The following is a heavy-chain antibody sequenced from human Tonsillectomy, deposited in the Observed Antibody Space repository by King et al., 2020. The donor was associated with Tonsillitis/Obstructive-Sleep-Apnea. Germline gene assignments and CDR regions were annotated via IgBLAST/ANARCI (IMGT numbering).Heavy chain of an antibody. Sequence: VQLVESGAEVKKPGASVKVSCKASGYIFTGYYIHWVRQAPGQGLEWMGWINPNSGGTNYAQKFQGRVIVTRDTSISTAYMELSRLTSDDTAVYYCARATVPSQHLDYWGQGTQVTVSS. V-gene: IGHV1-2*02. CDR2: INPNSGGT. J-gene: IGHJ4*02. CDR3: ARATVPSQHLDY. D-gene: IGHD2-2*01. CDR1: GYIFTGYY.